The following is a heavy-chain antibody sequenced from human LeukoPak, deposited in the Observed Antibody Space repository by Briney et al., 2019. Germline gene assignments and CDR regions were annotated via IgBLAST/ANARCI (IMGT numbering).Heavy chain of an antibody. CDR3: ARAKNDEYYYYGMDV. V-gene: IGHV4-4*07. J-gene: IGHJ6*02. Sequence: KASETLSLTCTVSGGSISTYYYGWIRQPAGKGLEWIGRIYTSGSTNYTPSLKSRVTMSVDTSKSQFSLKLSSVTAADTAVYYCARAKNDEYYYYGMDVWGQGTTVTVSS. CDR2: IYTSGST. D-gene: IGHD6-6*01. CDR1: GGSISTYY.